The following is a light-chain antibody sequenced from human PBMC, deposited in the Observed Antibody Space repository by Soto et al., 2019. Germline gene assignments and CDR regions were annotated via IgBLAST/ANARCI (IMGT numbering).Light chain of an antibody. V-gene: IGKV3-20*01. CDR2: GAS. CDR1: QSVRSY. J-gene: IGKJ3*01. Sequence: LTQSPATLSLSPGERATLSFRSSQSVRSYLAWYQQKPGQAPRLLIYGASTRATGIPDRFSGSGSGIDFTLTINTLEPEDFAVYYCQQYGSSPLFSFGPGTKVHIK. CDR3: QQYGSSPLFS.